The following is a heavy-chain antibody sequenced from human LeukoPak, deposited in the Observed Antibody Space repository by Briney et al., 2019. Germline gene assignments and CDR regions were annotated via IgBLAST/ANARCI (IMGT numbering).Heavy chain of an antibody. Sequence: PSQTLSLTCTVSGGSISSGDYYWSWIRQPPGKGLGWIGYIYYSGSTYYNPSLKSRVTISVDTSKNQFSLKLSSVTAADTAVYYCARGEGNCSGGSCYSDWYFDLWGRGTLVTVSS. D-gene: IGHD2-15*01. CDR1: GGSISSGDYY. V-gene: IGHV4-30-4*01. CDR3: ARGEGNCSGGSCYSDWYFDL. CDR2: IYYSGST. J-gene: IGHJ2*01.